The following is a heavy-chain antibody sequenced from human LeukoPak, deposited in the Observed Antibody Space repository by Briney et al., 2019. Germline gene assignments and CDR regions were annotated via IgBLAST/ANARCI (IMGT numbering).Heavy chain of an antibody. CDR2: IYPGDSDT. D-gene: IGHD4/OR15-4a*01. Sequence: GESLKISWKGFGYIFTSYWFGWVRQMPGKGLGWMGIIYPGDSDTRYSPSFQGQVTISADKSISTAYLQWSSLKASDTAMYYCARPLTTRDYYYGMDVWGQGTTVTVSS. CDR1: GYIFTSYW. V-gene: IGHV5-51*01. CDR3: ARPLTTRDYYYGMDV. J-gene: IGHJ6*02.